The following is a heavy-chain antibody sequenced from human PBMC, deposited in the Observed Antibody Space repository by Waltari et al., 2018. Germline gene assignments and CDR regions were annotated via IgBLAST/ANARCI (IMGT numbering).Heavy chain of an antibody. CDR2: IYTSGST. CDR3: ASTTGTTPPFDY. Sequence: QVQLQESGPGLVKPSQTLSLTCTVSGGSISSGSYYWSWIRQPAGKGLEWIGRIYTSGSTNYNPSLKSRVTISVDTSKNQFSLKLSSVTAADTAVYYCASTTGTTPPFDYWGQGTLVTVSS. D-gene: IGHD1-1*01. J-gene: IGHJ4*02. V-gene: IGHV4-61*02. CDR1: GGSISSGSYY.